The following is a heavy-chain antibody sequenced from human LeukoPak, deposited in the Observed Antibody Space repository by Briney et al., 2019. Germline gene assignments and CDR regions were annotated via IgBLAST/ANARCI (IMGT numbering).Heavy chain of an antibody. D-gene: IGHD4-17*01. J-gene: IGHJ4*02. Sequence: GGSLRLSCAASGFTFSSYWMTWVRQAPGKGLEWEANIKQDGSEKYYVDSVKGRFTISRDNAKNSLYLQMNSLRAEDTAVYYCARDYYGDYVYFDYWGQGILVTVSS. CDR2: IKQDGSEK. V-gene: IGHV3-7*01. CDR3: ARDYYGDYVYFDY. CDR1: GFTFSSYW.